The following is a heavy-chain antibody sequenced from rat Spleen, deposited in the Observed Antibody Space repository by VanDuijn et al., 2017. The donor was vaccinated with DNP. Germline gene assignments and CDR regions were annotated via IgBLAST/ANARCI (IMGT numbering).Heavy chain of an antibody. D-gene: IGHD5-1*01. Sequence: EVQLVESGGDLVQPGRSLKLSCVASGFTFNKYWMTWIRQVPGMGLEWVAAITSSGGSTYYPDSVKGRFTISRDNAKNTLYLQMNSLRSEDTATYYCARGSGTYYWYFDFWGPGTMVTVSS. CDR1: GFTFNKYW. V-gene: IGHV5-31*01. J-gene: IGHJ1*01. CDR3: ARGSGTYYWYFDF. CDR2: ITSSGGST.